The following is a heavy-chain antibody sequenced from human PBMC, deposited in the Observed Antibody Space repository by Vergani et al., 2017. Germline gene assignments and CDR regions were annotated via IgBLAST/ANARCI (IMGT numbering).Heavy chain of an antibody. J-gene: IGHJ3*02. D-gene: IGHD6-13*01. Sequence: EVQLVESGGGLVQPGGSLRLSCAASGFTVSSNYMSWVRQAPGKGLEWVSVIYSGGSTYYPDSVKGRFTISRDNSKNTLYLQMNSLRAEDTAVYYCARESIAAGDAFDIWGQGTMVTVSS. V-gene: IGHV3-66*02. CDR3: ARESIAAGDAFDI. CDR1: GFTVSSNY. CDR2: IYSGGST.